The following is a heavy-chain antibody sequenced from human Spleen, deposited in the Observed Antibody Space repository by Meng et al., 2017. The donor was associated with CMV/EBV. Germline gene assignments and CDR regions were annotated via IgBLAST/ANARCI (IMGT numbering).Heavy chain of an antibody. J-gene: IGHJ4*02. D-gene: IGHD3/OR15-3a*01. Sequence: GESLKISCAASGFTFTNYAVHWVRQAPGKGLEWVAFISYDGSNRYYADSVKGRFTISRDNSKTTLYLQMNSLRREDTAVYYCARGRSKNFGQESFDYWGQGTLVTVSS. V-gene: IGHV3-30-3*01. CDR2: ISYDGSNR. CDR3: ARGRSKNFGQESFDY. CDR1: GFTFTNYA.